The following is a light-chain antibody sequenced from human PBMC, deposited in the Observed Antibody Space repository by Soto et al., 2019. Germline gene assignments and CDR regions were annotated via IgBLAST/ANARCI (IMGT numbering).Light chain of an antibody. CDR3: QQYGQWPIT. V-gene: IGKV3D-20*01. Sequence: DIVLTQSPATLSLSPGERATLYCGASQRVSGGFLAWYQQKPGLAPRLILYDTSFRATGIPDRFSGSGSGTDFTLTISRLEPEDFAVYYCQQYGQWPITFGQGTRLEIK. CDR1: QRVSGGF. CDR2: DTS. J-gene: IGKJ5*01.